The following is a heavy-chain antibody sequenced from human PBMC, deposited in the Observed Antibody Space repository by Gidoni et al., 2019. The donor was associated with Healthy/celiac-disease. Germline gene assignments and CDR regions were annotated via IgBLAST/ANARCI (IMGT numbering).Heavy chain of an antibody. D-gene: IGHD3-9*01. Sequence: QVQLVQSGAEVKKPGSSVQVSCKASGVTSSSYNIRWGRQAPGQGLEWMGRIIPILGIANYAQKFQGRVTITADKSTSTAYMELSSLRSEDTAVYYCARELTSQFYYYYGMDVWGQGTTVTVSS. V-gene: IGHV1-69*08. CDR3: ARELTSQFYYYYGMDV. CDR2: IIPILGIA. CDR1: GVTSSSYN. J-gene: IGHJ6*02.